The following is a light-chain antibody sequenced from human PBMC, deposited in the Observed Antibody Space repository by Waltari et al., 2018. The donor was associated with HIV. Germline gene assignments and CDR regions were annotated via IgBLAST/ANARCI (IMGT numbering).Light chain of an antibody. CDR2: GVN. J-gene: IGLJ3*02. CDR1: SLDIGLYDF. CDR3: TSHTLTRILL. V-gene: IGLV2-14*01. Sequence: QSALTQPTSMSGSPGQSITISCTGSSLDIGLYDFVSWYNHLPNTPPQLIIYGVNRRPPGVTSRFSASKSGDVASLTISGLHTEDEADYYCTSHTLTRILLFGGGTRLTVL.